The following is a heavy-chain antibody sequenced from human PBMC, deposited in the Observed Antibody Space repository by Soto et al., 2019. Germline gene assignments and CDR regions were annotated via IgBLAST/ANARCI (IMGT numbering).Heavy chain of an antibody. CDR1: GGSISSGDYY. J-gene: IGHJ4*02. CDR3: ARVGPRNYYDSSGYYYYFDY. CDR2: IYYSGST. D-gene: IGHD3-22*01. V-gene: IGHV4-30-4*01. Sequence: TLSLTCTVSGGSISSGDYYWSWISQPPGKGLEWIGYIYYSGSTYYNPSLKSRVTISVDTSKNQFSLKLSSVTAADTAVYYCARVGPRNYYDSSGYYYYFDYWGQGTLVTVS.